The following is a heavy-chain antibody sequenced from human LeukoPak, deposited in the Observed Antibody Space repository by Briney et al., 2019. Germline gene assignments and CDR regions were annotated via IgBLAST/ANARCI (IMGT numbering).Heavy chain of an antibody. V-gene: IGHV3-21*01. D-gene: IGHD1-26*01. Sequence: GGSLRLSCAASGFTFSSYSMNWVRQAPGKGLEWVSSISSSSSYIYYADSVKGRFTISRDNAKYSLYLQMSSLRAEDTALYYCARGGLGSWTFDSWGQGTLVTVSS. J-gene: IGHJ4*02. CDR2: ISSSSSYI. CDR3: ARGGLGSWTFDS. CDR1: GFTFSSYS.